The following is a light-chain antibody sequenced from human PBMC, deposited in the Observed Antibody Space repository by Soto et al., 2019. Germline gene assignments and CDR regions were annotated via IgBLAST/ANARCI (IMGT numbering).Light chain of an antibody. Sequence: QSALTQPRSVSGSPGQSVTISCTDTSSDVGGYDFVSWYQQHPGKAPKLMIYDVSKRPSGVPDRFSGSKSGNTASLTISGLRAEDEADYYCCSYAGSSSGYVFGTGTKLTVL. CDR1: SSDVGGYDF. CDR3: CSYAGSSSGYV. V-gene: IGLV2-11*01. CDR2: DVS. J-gene: IGLJ1*01.